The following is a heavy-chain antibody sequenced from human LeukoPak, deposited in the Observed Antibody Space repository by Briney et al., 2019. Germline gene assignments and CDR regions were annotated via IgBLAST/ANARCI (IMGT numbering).Heavy chain of an antibody. D-gene: IGHD6-19*01. Sequence: SETLSLTCTVSGGSISSSSAYWAWIRQPPGKGLEWIGSISYSGTTYYNPSLKSRVTISIDTSKNQFSLQVRSVTAADTAVYYCARSHGTGWYGLDYWGQGTLVTVSS. J-gene: IGHJ4*02. CDR2: ISYSGTT. CDR3: ARSHGTGWYGLDY. V-gene: IGHV4-39*07. CDR1: GGSISSSSAY.